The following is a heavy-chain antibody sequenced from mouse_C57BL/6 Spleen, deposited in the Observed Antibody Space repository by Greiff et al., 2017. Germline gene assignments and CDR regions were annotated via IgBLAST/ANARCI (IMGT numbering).Heavy chain of an antibody. V-gene: IGHV1-15*01. CDR3: TRGDYDMDYYAMDY. CDR2: IAPETGGT. D-gene: IGHD2-4*01. Sequence: VQLQQSGAELVRPGASVTLSCKASGYTFTDYEMHWVKQTPVHGLEWIGAIAPETGGTAYNQKFKGQAILTADKSSSTVYMELRSLTSEDSAVYYCTRGDYDMDYYAMDYWGQGTSVTVSS. J-gene: IGHJ4*01. CDR1: GYTFTDYE.